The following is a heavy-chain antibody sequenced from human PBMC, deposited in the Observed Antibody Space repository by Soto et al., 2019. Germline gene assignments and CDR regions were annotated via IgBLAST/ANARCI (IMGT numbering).Heavy chain of an antibody. CDR2: ISGSGGST. Sequence: GSLRLSCAASGFTFSSYAMSWVRQAPGKGLEWVSAISGSGGSTYYADSVKGRFTTSRDNSKNTLYLQMNSLRAEDTAVYYCAKDFSYVRGSGFQFDYWGQGTLVTV. D-gene: IGHD3-3*01. V-gene: IGHV3-23*01. CDR1: GFTFSSYA. CDR3: AKDFSYVRGSGFQFDY. J-gene: IGHJ4*02.